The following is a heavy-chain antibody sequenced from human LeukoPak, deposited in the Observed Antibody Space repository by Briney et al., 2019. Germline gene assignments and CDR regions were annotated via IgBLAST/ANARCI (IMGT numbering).Heavy chain of an antibody. CDR2: TNPNNGGT. CDR3: AREKGIAAAGTTLLGY. Sequence: GASVKVSCKASGYTFTGYYMHWVRQAPGQGLEWMGRTNPNNGGTNYAQKFQGRVTMTRDTSISTAYMELSRLRSDDTAVYYCAREKGIAAAGTTLLGYWGQGTLVTVSS. D-gene: IGHD6-13*01. J-gene: IGHJ4*02. V-gene: IGHV1-2*06. CDR1: GYTFTGYY.